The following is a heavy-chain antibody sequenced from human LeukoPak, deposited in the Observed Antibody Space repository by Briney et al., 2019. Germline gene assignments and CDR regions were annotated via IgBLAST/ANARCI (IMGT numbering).Heavy chain of an antibody. V-gene: IGHV1-69-2*01. J-gene: IGHJ5*01. CDR1: GYIFTDYY. CDR2: VEPDDGKT. CDR3: ARVDGNTPHVRPLDS. D-gene: IGHD2/OR15-2a*01. Sequence: ASVKISCKASGYIFTDYYIHWVQQAPGKGLEWMGRVEPDDGKTIYAEKFQDRVTITADASTDTAYMELRSLGSEDTAVYFCARVDGNTPHVRPLDSWGQGTLVTVSS.